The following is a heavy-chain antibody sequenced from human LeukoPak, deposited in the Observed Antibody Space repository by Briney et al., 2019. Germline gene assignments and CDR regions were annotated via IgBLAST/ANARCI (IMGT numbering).Heavy chain of an antibody. J-gene: IGHJ4*02. CDR1: GFIVSSNY. Sequence: GGSLRLSCAASGFIVSSNYMSWVRQAPGKGLEWVSVIYSGGSTQYADSVKGRFTISRDSSKNTLCLQMNSLRAEDTAVYYCARVPVAVPSMIDWGQGTLVTVSS. CDR3: ARVPVAVPSMID. CDR2: IYSGGST. D-gene: IGHD6-19*01. V-gene: IGHV3-66*01.